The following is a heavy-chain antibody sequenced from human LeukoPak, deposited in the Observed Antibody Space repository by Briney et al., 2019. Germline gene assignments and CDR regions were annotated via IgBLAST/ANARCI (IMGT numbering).Heavy chain of an antibody. V-gene: IGHV1-69*04. J-gene: IGHJ4*02. D-gene: IGHD6-6*01. CDR3: ARDLFDSSSSNY. Sequence: ASVKVSCKASGGTFSSYAISWVRQAPGQGLEWMGRIIPILGIANYAQKFQGRVTITADKSTSTAYMELSSLRSEDTAVYYCARDLFDSSSSNYWGQGTLVTVSS. CDR1: GGTFSSYA. CDR2: IIPILGIA.